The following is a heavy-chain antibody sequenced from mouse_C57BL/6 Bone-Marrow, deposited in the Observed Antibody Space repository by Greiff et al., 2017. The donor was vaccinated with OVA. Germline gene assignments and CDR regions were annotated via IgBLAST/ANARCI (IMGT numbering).Heavy chain of an antibody. CDR1: GFTFSSYA. CDR3: ARALTTGGGDY. J-gene: IGHJ2*01. Sequence: DVQLVESGGGLVKPGGSLKLSCAASGFTFSSYAMSWVRQTPEKRLEWGATISDGGSYTYYPDNVKGRFTITRDTAKNNLYLQMSHLKSEDTAMYYCARALTTGGGDYWGQGTTLTVSS. D-gene: IGHD1-1*01. V-gene: IGHV5-4*01. CDR2: ISDGGSYT.